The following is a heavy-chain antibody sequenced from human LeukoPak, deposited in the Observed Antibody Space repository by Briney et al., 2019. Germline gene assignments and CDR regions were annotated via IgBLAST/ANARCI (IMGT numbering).Heavy chain of an antibody. V-gene: IGHV3-21*04. CDR2: ISSGSSSI. D-gene: IGHD3-10*01. CDR1: GFTFSTYS. CDR3: ARDRGFGELFFDY. Sequence: GGSLRLSCAASGFTFSTYSMNWVRQAPGKGLEWVSIISSGSSSIFYADSLKGRFTISRDNAKNSLYLQMNSLRAEDTAVYYCARDRGFGELFFDYWGQGTLVTVSS. J-gene: IGHJ4*02.